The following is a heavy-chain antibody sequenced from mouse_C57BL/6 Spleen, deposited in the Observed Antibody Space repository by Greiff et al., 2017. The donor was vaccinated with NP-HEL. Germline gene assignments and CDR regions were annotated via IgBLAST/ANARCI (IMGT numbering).Heavy chain of an antibody. CDR2: IDPSDSYT. CDR1: GYTFTSYW. Sequence: QVQLQQPGAELVRPGTSVKLSCKASGYTFTSYWMHWVKQRPGQGLEWIGVIDPSDSYTNYNQKFKGKATLTVDTSSSTAYMQLSSLTSEDSAVYYCAREITTVVAPYFDYWGQGTTLTVSS. D-gene: IGHD1-1*01. V-gene: IGHV1-59*01. J-gene: IGHJ2*01. CDR3: AREITTVVAPYFDY.